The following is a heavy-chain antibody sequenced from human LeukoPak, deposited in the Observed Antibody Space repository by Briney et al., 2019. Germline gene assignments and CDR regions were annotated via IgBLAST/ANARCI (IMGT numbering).Heavy chain of an antibody. CDR3: ARLRGNGGIYHFYMDV. V-gene: IGHV3-23*01. Sequence: GGSLRLSCAASGFAFGNYAMTWVRQAPENGLECVSAIRITVDNTHYADSVKGRFTISRDNSKNTLFLQMSSLRAEDTAVYQGARLRGNGGIYHFYMDVWGKGTTVTVSS. CDR1: GFAFGNYA. CDR2: IRITVDNT. J-gene: IGHJ6*03. D-gene: IGHD2-8*01.